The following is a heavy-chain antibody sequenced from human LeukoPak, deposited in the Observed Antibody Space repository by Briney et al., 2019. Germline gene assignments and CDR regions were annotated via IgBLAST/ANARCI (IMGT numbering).Heavy chain of an antibody. D-gene: IGHD6-6*01. V-gene: IGHV1-69*05. CDR3: ARDQYSSSPRPIGAFDI. J-gene: IGHJ3*02. Sequence: GASVKVSCKASGGTFSSYAISWVRQAPGQGLEWMGGIIPIFGTANYAQKFQGRVTITTDESTSTAYMELSSLRSEDTAVYYCARDQYSSSPRPIGAFDIWGQGTMVTVSS. CDR1: GGTFSSYA. CDR2: IIPIFGTA.